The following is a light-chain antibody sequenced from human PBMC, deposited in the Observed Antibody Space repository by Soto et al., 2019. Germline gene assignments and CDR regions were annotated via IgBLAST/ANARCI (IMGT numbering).Light chain of an antibody. CDR3: QQSYSTTWT. Sequence: DIQMTQSPSTLSASVGDRVTITCRASQSISSWLAWYQQKPGKAPKLLIYAASSLQSGVPSRFSGSRSETDFTLTISSLQPEDFATYSCQQSYSTTWTFGQGTKVDI. CDR1: QSISSW. J-gene: IGKJ1*01. CDR2: AAS. V-gene: IGKV1-39*01.